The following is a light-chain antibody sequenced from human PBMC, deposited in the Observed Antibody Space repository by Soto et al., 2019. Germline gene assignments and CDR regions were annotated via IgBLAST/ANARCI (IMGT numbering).Light chain of an antibody. J-gene: IGKJ2*01. CDR2: GAS. V-gene: IGKV3-20*01. CDR1: QRVSSNY. Sequence: IALTQSPGTLSLSPGERATLSCRASQRVSSNYVVWYQHKPGQAPRLLIHGASIRATGIPDRFSGSGSGTDFTLTISRLEPEDFAVYYCHQYGTLPYAFGQGTKLQIK. CDR3: HQYGTLPYA.